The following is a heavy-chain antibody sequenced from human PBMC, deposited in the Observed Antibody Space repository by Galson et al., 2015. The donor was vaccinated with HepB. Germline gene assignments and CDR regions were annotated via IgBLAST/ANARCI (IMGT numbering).Heavy chain of an antibody. J-gene: IGHJ2*01. CDR3: AKGHSQWPGLDL. Sequence: SLRLSCAASGFTLSSSAMTWVCQAPGKGLEWVSASASGGTTYYADSVKGRFSISRDNSKNTLYLQMNSLRAEDTAVYYCAKGHSQWPGLDLWGRGTLVTVSS. D-gene: IGHD6-19*01. V-gene: IGHV3-23*01. CDR2: SASGGTT. CDR1: GFTLSSSA.